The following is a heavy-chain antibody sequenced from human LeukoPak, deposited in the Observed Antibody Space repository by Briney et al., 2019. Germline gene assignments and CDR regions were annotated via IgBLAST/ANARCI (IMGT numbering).Heavy chain of an antibody. V-gene: IGHV1-8*01. CDR2: MSPNSGNT. Sequence: ASVKVSCKASGYTFTSYDINWVRQATGQGLEWMGWMSPNSGNTGYAQKFQGRVTMTRNTPISTAYMELSSLRSEDTAVYYCARAPEWGKANYYYYMDVWGKGTTVTVSS. J-gene: IGHJ6*03. D-gene: IGHD1-26*01. CDR3: ARAPEWGKANYYYYMDV. CDR1: GYTFTSYD.